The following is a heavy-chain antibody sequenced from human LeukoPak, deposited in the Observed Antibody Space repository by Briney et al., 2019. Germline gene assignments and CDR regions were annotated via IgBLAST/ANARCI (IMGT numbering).Heavy chain of an antibody. J-gene: IGHJ5*02. Sequence: SETLSLTCTVSGGSIRSHENYWSWIRQHPGKGLEWIGYIYHSGSIYYNPSLKSRVTISVDTSRSQFSLKLSSVTAADTAVYYCARAHNYDSLTGYYIDPWGQGTLVTVSS. D-gene: IGHD3-9*01. V-gene: IGHV4-31*03. CDR2: IYHSGSI. CDR3: ARAHNYDSLTGYYIDP. CDR1: GGSIRSHENY.